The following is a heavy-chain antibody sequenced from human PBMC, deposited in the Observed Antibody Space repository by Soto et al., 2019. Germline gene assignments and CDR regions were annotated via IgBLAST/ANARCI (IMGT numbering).Heavy chain of an antibody. J-gene: IGHJ4*02. V-gene: IGHV4-39*02. CDR1: GGCITTNSYY. Sequence: SKTLSGTCIVSGGCITTNSYYCVWIRQPPGKGLEWIGSIFYGGRTYYNPSLESRVTISVDTSKNQFSLKLNSVTAADTAMFYCVKERKVAWALHYFDYWRQVALVIVSS. CDR3: VKERKVAWALHYFDY. CDR2: IFYGGRT. D-gene: IGHD1-26*01.